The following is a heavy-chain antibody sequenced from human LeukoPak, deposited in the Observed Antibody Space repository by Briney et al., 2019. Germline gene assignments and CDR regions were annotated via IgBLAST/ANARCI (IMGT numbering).Heavy chain of an antibody. CDR1: GFIFSSYG. V-gene: IGHV3-33*03. Sequence: PGGSLRLSCAASGFIFSSYGMHWVRQAPGKGLEWVAVIWYDGSNKYYADSVKGRFTVSRDNAKNTLYLQVNNLRAEDTAVYYCARGPNSNWSGLDFWGQGTLLTVSS. CDR2: IWYDGSNK. J-gene: IGHJ4*02. D-gene: IGHD6-6*01. CDR3: ARGPNSNWSGLDF.